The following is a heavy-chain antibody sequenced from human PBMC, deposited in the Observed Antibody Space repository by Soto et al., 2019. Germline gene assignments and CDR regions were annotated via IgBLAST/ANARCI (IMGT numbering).Heavy chain of an antibody. V-gene: IGHV1-3*01. CDR3: ARVGVRSSGWYSLDX. J-gene: IGHJ4*02. D-gene: IGHD6-19*01. Sequence: ASVKVSCKASGYTFTSYAMHWVRQAPGQRLEWMGWINAGNGNTKYSQKFQGRVTITRDTSASTAYMELSSLRSEDTAVYYCARVGVRSSGWYSLDXWGQGTLVTVSS. CDR1: GYTFTSYA. CDR2: INAGNGNT.